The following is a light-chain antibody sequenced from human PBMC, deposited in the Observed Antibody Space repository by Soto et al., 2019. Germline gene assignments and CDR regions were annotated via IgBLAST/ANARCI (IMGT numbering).Light chain of an antibody. CDR1: SSSKW. CDR3: QHTTDFT. CDR2: DVS. J-gene: IGKJ2*01. V-gene: IGKV1-5*01. Sequence: DIQMTQSPSTLAASVGDTVTMTCRSSSKWLAWYQKKPGKAPKLLIYDVSNLERGVPPRFSGSTSGAESTLTITGLLPDDLGTYYSQHTTDFTFGQGTKVEIK.